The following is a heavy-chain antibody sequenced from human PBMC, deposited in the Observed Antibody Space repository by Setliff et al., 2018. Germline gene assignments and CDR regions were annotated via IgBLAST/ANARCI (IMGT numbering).Heavy chain of an antibody. V-gene: IGHV3-30*02. CDR2: IRYDGSNK. CDR3: ARDLFRNSGGLYC. J-gene: IGHJ4*02. Sequence: GGSLRLSCAASGFTFSSYGMHWVRQAPGKGLEWVAFIRYDGSNKDYADSVKGRFTISRDNSKNTLYLQMNSLRADDTAMYYCARDLFRNSGGLYCWGQGTLVTVSS. CDR1: GFTFSSYG. D-gene: IGHD1-7*01.